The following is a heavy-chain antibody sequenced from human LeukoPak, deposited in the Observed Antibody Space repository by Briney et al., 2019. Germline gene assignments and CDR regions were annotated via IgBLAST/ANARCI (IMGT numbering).Heavy chain of an antibody. CDR1: GYTFTGYY. D-gene: IGHD6-13*01. CDR2: INPNSGGT. V-gene: IGHV1-2*02. Sequence: ASVKDSCKASGYTFTGYYMHWVRQAPGQGLEWMGWINPNSGGTNYAQKFQGRVTMTRDTSISTAYMELSRLRSDDTAVYYCARGSRIAAAGTYYWGQGTLVTVSS. J-gene: IGHJ4*02. CDR3: ARGSRIAAAGTYY.